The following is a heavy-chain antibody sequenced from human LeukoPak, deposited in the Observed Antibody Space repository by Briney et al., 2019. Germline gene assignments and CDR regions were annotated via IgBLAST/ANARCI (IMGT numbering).Heavy chain of an antibody. CDR1: GFTFSSYA. J-gene: IGHJ3*02. CDR3: ARGNAHAFDI. Sequence: RPGGSLRLSCAASGFTFSSYAMHWVRQAPGKGLEWVAVISYDGSNKYYADSVKGRFTISRDNSKNTLYLQMNSLRAEDTAVYYCARGNAHAFDIWGQGTMVTVSS. V-gene: IGHV3-30-3*01. D-gene: IGHD1-1*01. CDR2: ISYDGSNK.